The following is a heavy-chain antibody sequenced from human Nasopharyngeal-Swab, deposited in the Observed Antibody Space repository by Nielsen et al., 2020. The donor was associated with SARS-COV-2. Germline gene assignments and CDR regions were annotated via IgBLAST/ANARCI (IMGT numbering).Heavy chain of an antibody. CDR1: GYTFTSYA. J-gene: IGHJ6*03. Sequence: ASVKVSCKASGYTFTSYAMHWVRQAPGQRLKWMGWINAGNGNTKYSQKFQGRVTITRDTSASTAYMELSSLRSEDTAVYYCARAYPDFWSGSNYYYMDVWGKGTTVTVSS. D-gene: IGHD3-3*01. CDR3: ARAYPDFWSGSNYYYMDV. CDR2: INAGNGNT. V-gene: IGHV1-3*01.